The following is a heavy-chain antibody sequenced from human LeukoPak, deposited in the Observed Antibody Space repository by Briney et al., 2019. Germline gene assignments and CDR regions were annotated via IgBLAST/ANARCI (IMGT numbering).Heavy chain of an antibody. CDR3: AREGVSGSQNWFDP. CDR1: GFTFSTYS. V-gene: IGHV3-48*01. Sequence: PGGSLRLSCAASGFTFSTYSMNWVRQAPGKGLEWVSYISDSGVTIYYADSVKGRFTISRDNAKSSLYLQMNSLRAEDTAVYYCAREGVSGSQNWFDPWGQGTLVTVSS. J-gene: IGHJ5*02. D-gene: IGHD1-26*01. CDR2: ISDSGVTI.